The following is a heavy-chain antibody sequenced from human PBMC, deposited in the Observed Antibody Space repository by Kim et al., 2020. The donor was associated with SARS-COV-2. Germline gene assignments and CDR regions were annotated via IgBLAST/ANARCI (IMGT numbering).Heavy chain of an antibody. CDR1: GFTFSSHW. Sequence: GGSLRLSCAASGFTFSSHWMSWVRHAPGKGLEWVANIKQDGSENYYVDSVKGRFTISRDNAKNSLYLQMNSQRAEDTAVYYWVVTVTRTLKYYFDYWGQGTLVIVST. V-gene: IGHV3-7*01. CDR2: IKQDGSEN. D-gene: IGHD4-17*01. J-gene: IGHJ4*02. CDR3: VVTVTRTLKYYFDY.